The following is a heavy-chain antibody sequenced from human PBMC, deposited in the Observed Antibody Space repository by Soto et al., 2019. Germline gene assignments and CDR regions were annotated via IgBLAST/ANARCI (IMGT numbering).Heavy chain of an antibody. CDR3: ARHGGYCSSTSCYIRGYYYYYGMDV. J-gene: IGHJ6*02. Sequence: GESLKISCKGSGYSFTSYWIGWVRQMPGKGLEWMGIIYPGDSDTRYSPSIQGQVTISADKSISTAYLQWSSLKASDTAMYYCARHGGYCSSTSCYIRGYYYYYGMDVWGQGPTVTVSS. CDR1: GYSFTSYW. D-gene: IGHD2-2*02. V-gene: IGHV5-51*01. CDR2: IYPGDSDT.